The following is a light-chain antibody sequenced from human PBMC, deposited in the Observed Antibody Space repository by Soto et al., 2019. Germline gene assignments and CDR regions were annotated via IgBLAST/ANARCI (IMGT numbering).Light chain of an antibody. CDR1: QSLVRSDGDTW. CDR2: KVS. Sequence: DVVLTQSPLSLPVTLGQPASISCRASQSLVRSDGDTWLSWYHQRPGQSPRRLIDKVSNRDSGVPDRFTGSGSGTDFTLKISRVEAGDLGVYYCMQYTRWPHTFGGGTKVEIK. V-gene: IGKV2-30*02. CDR3: MQYTRWPHT. J-gene: IGKJ4*02.